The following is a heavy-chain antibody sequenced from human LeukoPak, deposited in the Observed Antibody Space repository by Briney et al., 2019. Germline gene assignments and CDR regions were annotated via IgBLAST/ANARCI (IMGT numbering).Heavy chain of an antibody. CDR2: IYYSGST. CDR1: GGSISGYY. V-gene: IGHV4-59*01. CDR3: AYGSGSYLDIYYYYGMDV. Sequence: SETLSLTCTVSGGSISGYYWSWIRQPPGKGLEWIGYIYYSGSTNYNPSLKSRVTISVDTSKNQFSLKLSSVTAADTAVYYCAYGSGSYLDIYYYYGMDVWGQGTTVTVSS. J-gene: IGHJ6*02. D-gene: IGHD3-10*01.